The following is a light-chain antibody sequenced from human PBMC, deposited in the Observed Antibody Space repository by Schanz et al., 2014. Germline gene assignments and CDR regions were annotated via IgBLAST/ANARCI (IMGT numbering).Light chain of an antibody. CDR3: QQRSNWPPT. Sequence: EIVLTQSPGTLSLSPGERATLSCRASQSVSSSYLAWYQHKPGQAPSLLITGASTRATGIPARFSGSGSGTEFTLTISSLQSEDFAVYYCQQRSNWPPTFGQGTKLEIK. V-gene: IGKV3D-20*02. J-gene: IGKJ2*01. CDR1: QSVSSSY. CDR2: GAS.